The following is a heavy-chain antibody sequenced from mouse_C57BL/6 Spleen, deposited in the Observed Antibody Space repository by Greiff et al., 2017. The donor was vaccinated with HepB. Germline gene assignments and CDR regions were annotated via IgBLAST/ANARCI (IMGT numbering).Heavy chain of an antibody. Sequence: EVQLQQSGPELVKPGASVKIPCKASGYTFTDYNMDWVKQSHGKSLEWIGDINPNNGGTIYNQKFKGKATLTVDKSSSTAYMELRSLTSEDTAVYYCARWDYDYDGFAYWGQGTLVTVAA. CDR3: ARWDYDYDGFAY. CDR2: INPNNGGT. J-gene: IGHJ3*01. CDR1: GYTFTDYN. D-gene: IGHD2-4*01. V-gene: IGHV1-18*01.